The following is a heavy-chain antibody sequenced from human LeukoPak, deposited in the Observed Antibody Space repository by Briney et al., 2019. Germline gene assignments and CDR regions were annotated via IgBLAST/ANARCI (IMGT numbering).Heavy chain of an antibody. D-gene: IGHD3-10*01. V-gene: IGHV1-69*06. Sequence: SVKVSCKASGGTFSSYAISWVRQAPGQGLEWMGGIIPIFGTANYAQKFQGRVTITADKSTSTAYMELSSLRSEDTAVYYCARSITMVRGVIITNDYMDVWGKGTTVTISS. J-gene: IGHJ6*03. CDR2: IIPIFGTA. CDR1: GGTFSSYA. CDR3: ARSITMVRGVIITNDYMDV.